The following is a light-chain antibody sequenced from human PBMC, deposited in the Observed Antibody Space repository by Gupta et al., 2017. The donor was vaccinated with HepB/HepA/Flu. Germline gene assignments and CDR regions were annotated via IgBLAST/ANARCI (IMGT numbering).Light chain of an antibody. Sequence: QSALTQPASVSGSPGQSITISCIGTSSDIDSYNYVSWYQQHPAKAPKLMIYDVSDRPAGVADRFSGSKSGNTASLTISGLQAEDEADYYCSSYTSSSTLVFGGGTKLTVL. CDR3: SSYTSSSTLV. CDR1: SSDIDSYNY. CDR2: DVS. V-gene: IGLV2-14*01. J-gene: IGLJ2*01.